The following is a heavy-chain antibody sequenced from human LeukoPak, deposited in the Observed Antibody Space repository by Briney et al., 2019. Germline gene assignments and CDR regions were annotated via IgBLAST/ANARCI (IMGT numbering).Heavy chain of an antibody. CDR3: AKDKTPMNCSSTNCYYYYYGMDV. V-gene: IGHV3-48*01. J-gene: IGHJ6*02. Sequence: GGSLRLSCAASGFTFSSYSMNWVRQAPGKGLEWVSYISSSSSTIYYADSVKGRFTISRDNSKNTLYLQMNSPRVEDTAIYYCAKDKTPMNCSSTNCYYYYYGMDVWGQGTTVTVSS. CDR2: ISSSSSTI. CDR1: GFTFSSYS. D-gene: IGHD2-2*01.